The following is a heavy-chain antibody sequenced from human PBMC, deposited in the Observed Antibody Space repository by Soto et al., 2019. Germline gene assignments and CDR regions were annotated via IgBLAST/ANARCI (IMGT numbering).Heavy chain of an antibody. Sequence: GASVKVSCKASGYTFTIYAMHWVRQAPGQRPECMGWINAGNGNTKYSQKFQGRVIITRDTSASTVYMELSSLRSEDTAVYYCASDCYDRRVHAIFDYWGQGTLVTVSS. CDR1: GYTFTIYA. CDR2: INAGNGNT. J-gene: IGHJ4*02. V-gene: IGHV1-3*01. CDR3: ASDCYDRRVHAIFDY. D-gene: IGHD3-22*01.